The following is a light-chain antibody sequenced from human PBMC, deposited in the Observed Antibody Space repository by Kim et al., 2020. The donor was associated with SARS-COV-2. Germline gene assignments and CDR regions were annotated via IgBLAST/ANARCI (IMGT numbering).Light chain of an antibody. CDR1: HSISCIQ. J-gene: IGKJ5*01. CDR2: GAT. Sequence: LSLRPGVRAPLSFRASHSISCIQFSWYQHKPGQAPRHLIYGATSRATGIPDRFSGSGSGTDFTLIISRLEPENFAVYYCPQYGSFFGQGTRLEIK. CDR3: PQYGSF. V-gene: IGKV3-20*01.